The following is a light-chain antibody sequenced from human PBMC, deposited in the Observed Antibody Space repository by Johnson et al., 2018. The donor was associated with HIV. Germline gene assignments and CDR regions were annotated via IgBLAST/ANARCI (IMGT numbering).Light chain of an antibody. CDR1: SSNIGSNY. J-gene: IGLJ1*01. CDR3: GTWDSSLSAGV. Sequence: QSVLTQPPSVSAAPGQKVTISCSGSSSNIGSNYVSWYQQLPGTAPKLLIYENNKRPSGIPERFSGSKSGTSATLGITGLQTGDEADYYCGTWDSSLSAGVFGTGTKVTVL. CDR2: ENN. V-gene: IGLV1-51*02.